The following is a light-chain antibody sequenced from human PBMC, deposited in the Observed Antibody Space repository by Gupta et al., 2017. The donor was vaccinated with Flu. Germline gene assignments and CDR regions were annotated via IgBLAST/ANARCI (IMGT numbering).Light chain of an antibody. V-gene: IGLV2-14*03. CDR1: SSDVGGYNY. CDR3: SSYTSSSTLL. J-gene: IGLJ3*02. CDR2: DVS. Sequence: QSALTQPASVSGSPGQPITISCTGTSSDVGGYNYVAWYQQHPGKAPKLMIYDVSYRPSGVSNRFSGSKSDNTASLTISGLQAEDEADYYCSSYTSSSTLLFGGGTKLTVL.